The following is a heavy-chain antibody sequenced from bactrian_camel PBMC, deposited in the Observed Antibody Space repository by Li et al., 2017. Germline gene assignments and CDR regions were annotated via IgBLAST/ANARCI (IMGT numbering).Heavy chain of an antibody. Sequence: VQLVESGGGLVQPGGSLRLSCAASGFTVSSYWMYWVRQAPGKGLEWVSGINSGGGSTYYADSVKGRFTISKANAKNTLYLQMNSLKPEDTAMYSCAAARCFGGSWFSSRPWYEYNYWGQGTQVTVS. D-gene: IGHD6*01. CDR2: INSGGGST. CDR3: AAARCFGGSWFSSRPWYEYNY. J-gene: IGHJ4*01. V-gene: IGHV3S1*01. CDR1: GFTVSSYW.